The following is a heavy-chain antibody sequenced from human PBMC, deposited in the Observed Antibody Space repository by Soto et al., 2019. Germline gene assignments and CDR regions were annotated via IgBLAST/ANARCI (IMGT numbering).Heavy chain of an antibody. CDR3: ARGRTTMTVSFSSRGGNWFDP. V-gene: IGHV4-39*01. D-gene: IGHD3-22*01. Sequence: QLQLQESGPGLVKPSETLSLTCSVSGGSISSTGYYWVWIRLPPGKGLEWIGSIYNSGSTYYNPSLTSRVTISVDTSKNLFSLRLSSVTAADTAVYYCARGRTTMTVSFSSRGGNWFDPWGQGTLVTVSS. CDR1: GGSISSTGYY. CDR2: IYNSGST. J-gene: IGHJ5*02.